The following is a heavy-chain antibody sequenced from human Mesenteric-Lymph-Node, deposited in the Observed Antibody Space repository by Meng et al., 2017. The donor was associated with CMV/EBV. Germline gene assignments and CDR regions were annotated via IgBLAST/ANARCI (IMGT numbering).Heavy chain of an antibody. CDR3: ARDRLTYYDSSGYYDH. V-gene: IGHV4-61*01. CDR2: IYYSGST. CDR1: GGSVSSGSYY. J-gene: IGHJ5*02. D-gene: IGHD3-22*01. Sequence: GSLRLSCTVSGGSVSSGSYYWSWIRQPPGKGLEWIGYIYYSGSTNYNPSLKSRVTISVDTSKNQFSLKLSSVTAADTAVYYCARDRLTYYDSSGYYDHWGQGTLVTVSS.